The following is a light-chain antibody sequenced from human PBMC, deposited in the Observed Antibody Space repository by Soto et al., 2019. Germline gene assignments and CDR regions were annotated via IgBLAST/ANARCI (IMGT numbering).Light chain of an antibody. Sequence: EIVLTQSPGTLSLSPGERATLSCRASQSVSFSYLAWYQQKPGQPPRLLIYGASSRTTGIPDRFSGSGSGTAFTHTISRLEPEDCAVYYCQQYGSSQSFGQGTKVEIK. J-gene: IGKJ1*01. CDR3: QQYGSSQS. CDR1: QSVSFSY. V-gene: IGKV3-20*01. CDR2: GAS.